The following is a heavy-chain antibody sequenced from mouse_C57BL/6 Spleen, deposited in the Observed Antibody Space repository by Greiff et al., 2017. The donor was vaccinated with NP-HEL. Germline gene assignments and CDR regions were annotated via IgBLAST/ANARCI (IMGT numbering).Heavy chain of an antibody. J-gene: IGHJ4*01. CDR1: GYTFTSYW. Sequence: VQLQQPGAELVMPGASVKLSCKASGYTFTSYWMHWVKQRPGQGLEWIGEIDPSDSYTNYNQKFKGKSTLTVDKSSSTAYMQLSSLTSEDSAVYYCARRDGYSYAMDYWGQGTSVTVSS. CDR3: ARRDGYSYAMDY. D-gene: IGHD2-3*01. V-gene: IGHV1-69*01. CDR2: IDPSDSYT.